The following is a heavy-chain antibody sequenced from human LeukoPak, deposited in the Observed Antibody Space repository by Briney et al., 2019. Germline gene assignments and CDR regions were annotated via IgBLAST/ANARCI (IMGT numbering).Heavy chain of an antibody. Sequence: PSETLSLTCTVSGGSISSGDYYWSWIRQPPGKGLEWIGYIYYGGSTYYNPSLKSRVTISVDTSKNQFSLKLSSVTAADTAVYYCARVCPISYYYGMDVWGQGTTVTVSS. CDR3: ARVCPISYYYGMDV. V-gene: IGHV4-30-4*01. CDR1: GGSISSGDYY. D-gene: IGHD5-24*01. CDR2: IYYGGST. J-gene: IGHJ6*02.